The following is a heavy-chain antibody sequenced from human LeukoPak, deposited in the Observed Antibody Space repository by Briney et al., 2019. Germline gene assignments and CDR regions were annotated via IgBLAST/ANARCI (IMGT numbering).Heavy chain of an antibody. CDR3: ARDRRAARSPYYYYYMDV. CDR1: GVTFDDYG. J-gene: IGHJ6*03. CDR2: INWNGYST. V-gene: IGHV3-20*04. D-gene: IGHD6-6*01. Sequence: PGRSLRLSCGASGVTFDDYGMSWVRQAPGKGLEWVSGINWNGYSTTYAESVKGRFTISRDNGKNSLYLQMNSLRAEDTAVYYCARDRRAARSPYYYYYMDVWGKGTTVTVSS.